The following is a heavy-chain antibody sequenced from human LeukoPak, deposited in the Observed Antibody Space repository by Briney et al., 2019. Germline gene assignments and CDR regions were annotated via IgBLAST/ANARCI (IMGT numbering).Heavy chain of an antibody. V-gene: IGHV3-23*01. D-gene: IGHD3-10*01. J-gene: IGHJ4*02. CDR3: ARDGMVRGLPDY. Sequence: GGSLRLSCAASGFTFSSYAMSWVRQAPGKGLEWVSAISGSGGSTYYADSVKGRFTISRDNAKNSLYLQMNSLRAEDTALYHCARDGMVRGLPDYWGQGTLVTVSS. CDR2: ISGSGGST. CDR1: GFTFSSYA.